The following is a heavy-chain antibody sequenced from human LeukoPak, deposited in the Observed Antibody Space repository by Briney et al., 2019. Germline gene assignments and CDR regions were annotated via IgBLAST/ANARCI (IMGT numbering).Heavy chain of an antibody. CDR2: IDPEDGQV. CDR1: VYTFKDYN. Sequence: VKLSCKASVYTFKDYNMHWVQQAPGKGIEWMGRIDPEDGQVIYGETFRGRVTISADTSEDTIHMELTSLTSDDTAMYFCARVTGLLQLDYWGQGTLVTVSS. D-gene: IGHD1-26*01. V-gene: IGHV1-69-2*01. J-gene: IGHJ4*02. CDR3: ARVTGLLQLDY.